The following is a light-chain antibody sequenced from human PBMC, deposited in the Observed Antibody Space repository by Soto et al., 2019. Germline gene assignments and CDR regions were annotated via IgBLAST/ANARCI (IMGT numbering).Light chain of an antibody. CDR1: QSVSSF. CDR2: DTS. Sequence: EIVLTQSPATLSLSPGERATLSCRASQSVSSFLAWYQQKPGQAPRLLIYDTSTRATGIPARFSGRGSGTEFTLTISSLQSEDFAVYYCQQYNDWPPVTFGGGTKVDI. J-gene: IGKJ4*01. V-gene: IGKV3-15*01. CDR3: QQYNDWPPVT.